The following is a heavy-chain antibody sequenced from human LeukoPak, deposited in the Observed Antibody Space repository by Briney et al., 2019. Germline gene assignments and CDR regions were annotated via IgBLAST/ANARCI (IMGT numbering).Heavy chain of an antibody. CDR2: INTNTGNP. V-gene: IGHV7-4-1*02. J-gene: IGHJ3*02. CDR1: GYTFTSYA. CDR3: AWSTGGYYDSSGYYYSPDAFDI. Sequence: GASVKVSCKASGYTFTSYAMNWVRQAPGQGLEWMGWINTNTGNPTYAQGFTGRFVFSLDTSVSTAYLQISSLKAEDTAVYYCAWSTGGYYDSSGYYYSPDAFDIWGQGTMVTVSS. D-gene: IGHD3-22*01.